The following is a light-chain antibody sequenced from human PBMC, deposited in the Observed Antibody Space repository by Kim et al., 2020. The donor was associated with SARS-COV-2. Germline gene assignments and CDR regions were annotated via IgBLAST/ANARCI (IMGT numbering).Light chain of an antibody. Sequence: QSALTQPASVSGSPGQSITISCAGTTSDIGAYDFVSWYQHHAGKVPKLIIYDVTNRPSGVSSHFSGSKSGNTASLTISGLQAEDEADYFCCSYTTTSTSVFGGGTKVTVL. CDR1: TSDIGAYDF. CDR3: CSYTTTSTSV. V-gene: IGLV2-14*03. CDR2: DVT. J-gene: IGLJ2*01.